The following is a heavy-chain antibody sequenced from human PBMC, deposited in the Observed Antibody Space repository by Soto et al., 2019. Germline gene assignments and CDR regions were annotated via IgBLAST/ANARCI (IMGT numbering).Heavy chain of an antibody. CDR1: GGSFSGHY. Sequence: PSETLSLSCAVYGGSFSGHYWTWIRQSPGKGLEWIGEINPGGSTNYNPSLKSRVTMSVDTSKNQFSLKLNSVTAADTAIYYCAVGINWFDPWGQGTLVTVSS. V-gene: IGHV4-34*01. J-gene: IGHJ5*02. CDR3: AVGINWFDP. CDR2: INPGGST.